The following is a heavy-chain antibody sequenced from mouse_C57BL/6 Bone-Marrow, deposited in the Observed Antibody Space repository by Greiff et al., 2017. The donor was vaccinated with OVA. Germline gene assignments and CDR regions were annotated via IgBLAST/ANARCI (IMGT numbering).Heavy chain of an antibody. V-gene: IGHV1-18*01. CDR3: ARSCYCGSSYNYAMDY. CDR2: INPNNGGT. Sequence: VQLQQSGPELVKPGASVKIPCKASGYTFTDYNMDWVKQSHGKSLEWIGDINPNNGGTIYNQKFKGKATLTVDKSSSTAYMELRSLTSEDTAVYYCARSCYCGSSYNYAMDYWGQGTSVTVSS. D-gene: IGHD1-1*01. J-gene: IGHJ4*01. CDR1: GYTFTDYN.